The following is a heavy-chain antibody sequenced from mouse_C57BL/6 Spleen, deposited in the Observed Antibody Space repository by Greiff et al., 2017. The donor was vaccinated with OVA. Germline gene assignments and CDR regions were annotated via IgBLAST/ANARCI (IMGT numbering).Heavy chain of an antibody. V-gene: IGHV1-53*01. CDR3: ARGQKGSYSFWYFDV. CDR1: GYTFTSYW. Sequence: QVQLQQPGTELVKPGASVKLSCNASGYTFTSYWMHWVKQRPGQGLEWIGNINPSNGGTNYNEKFKSKATLTVDKSSSTAYMQLSSLTSEDSAVYYCARGQKGSYSFWYFDVWGTGTTVTVSS. J-gene: IGHJ1*03. D-gene: IGHD2-10*01. CDR2: INPSNGGT.